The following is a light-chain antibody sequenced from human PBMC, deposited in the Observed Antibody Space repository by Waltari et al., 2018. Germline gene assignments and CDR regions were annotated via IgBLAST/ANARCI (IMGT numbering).Light chain of an antibody. CDR1: QSVSRA. CDR2: GAS. V-gene: IGKV3-20*01. Sequence: ELVLTQSPALLSLSPGESATFSCRASQSVSRALAWYQQKPGQAPRLLIYGASSRAAGIPDRFSGGGSGTDFSLTISRLEPEDFAVYYCQHYVRLPATFGQGTKVEIK. J-gene: IGKJ1*01. CDR3: QHYVRLPAT.